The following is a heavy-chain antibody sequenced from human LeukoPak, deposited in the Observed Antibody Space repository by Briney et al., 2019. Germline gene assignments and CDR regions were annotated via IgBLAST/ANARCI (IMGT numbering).Heavy chain of an antibody. CDR2: IYCSGST. CDR3: ARSGYSSGWCDY. D-gene: IGHD6-19*01. V-gene: IGHV4-39*01. Sequence: SETLSLTCTVSGGSISSSSYYWGWIRQPPGKGLEWIGSIYCSGSTYYNPSLKSRVTISVDTSKNQFSLKLSSVTAADTAVYYCARSGYSSGWCDYWGQGTLVTVSS. CDR1: GGSISSSSYY. J-gene: IGHJ4*02.